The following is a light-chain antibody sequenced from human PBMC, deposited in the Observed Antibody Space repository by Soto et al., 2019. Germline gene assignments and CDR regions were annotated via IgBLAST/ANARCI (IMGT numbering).Light chain of an antibody. CDR3: QQRSNWPPIT. CDR2: DAS. CDR1: QSVSSY. V-gene: IGKV3-11*01. Sequence: ESVLTQSTATLSLSPGERATLSCRASQSVSSYLAWYQQKPGQAPRLLIYDASNRATGIPARFGGSGSGTDFTLTISSLEPEDFAVYYCQQRSNWPPITFGQGTRLEIK. J-gene: IGKJ5*01.